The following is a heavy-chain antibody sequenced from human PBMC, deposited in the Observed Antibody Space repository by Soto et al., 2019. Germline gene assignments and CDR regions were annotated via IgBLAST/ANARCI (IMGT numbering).Heavy chain of an antibody. CDR3: ASMHDYSNRWATTRYGMDV. V-gene: IGHV3-33*01. CDR1: GFTFSSYG. D-gene: IGHD4-4*01. CDR2: IWYDGSNK. J-gene: IGHJ6*02. Sequence: QVQLVESGGGVVQPGRSLRLSCAASGFTFSSYGMHWVRQAPGKGLEWVAVIWYDGSNKYYADSVKGRFTISRDNSKKTLYLQLNSLRAEDTAVYYCASMHDYSNRWATTRYGMDVWGQGTTVTVSS.